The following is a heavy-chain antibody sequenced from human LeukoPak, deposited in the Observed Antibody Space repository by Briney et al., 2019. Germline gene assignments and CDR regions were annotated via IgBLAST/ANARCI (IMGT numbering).Heavy chain of an antibody. J-gene: IGHJ4*02. CDR1: GFTFSSYA. Sequence: GGSLRLSCAASGFTFSSYAMSWVRQAPGKGLGWVSAISGSGGSTYYADSVKGRFTISRDNSKNTLYLQMNSLRAEDTAVYYCAKGRGTLTGYSNFDYWGQGTLVTVSS. D-gene: IGHD3-9*01. V-gene: IGHV3-23*01. CDR2: ISGSGGST. CDR3: AKGRGTLTGYSNFDY.